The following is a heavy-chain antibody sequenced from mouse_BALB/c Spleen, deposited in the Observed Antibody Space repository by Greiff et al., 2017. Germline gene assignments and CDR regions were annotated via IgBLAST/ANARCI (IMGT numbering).Heavy chain of an antibody. V-gene: IGHV5-6-5*01. J-gene: IGHJ2*01. CDR2: ISSGGST. CDR3: ARGDYYGSSDY. CDR1: GFTFSSYA. Sequence: EVQLVESGGGLVKPGGSLKLSCAASGFTFSSYAMSWVRQTPEKRLEWVASISSGGSTYYPDSVKGRFTISRDNARNILYLQMSSLRSEDTAMYYCARGDYYGSSDYWGQGTTLTVSS. D-gene: IGHD1-1*01.